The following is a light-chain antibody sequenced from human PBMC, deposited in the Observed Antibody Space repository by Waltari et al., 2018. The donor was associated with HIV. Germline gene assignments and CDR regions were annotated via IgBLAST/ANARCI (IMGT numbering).Light chain of an antibody. V-gene: IGKV1-39*01. CDR1: QYITSH. Sequence: IQMTQSPSSLSASVGDRVHLTCRSSQYITSHLKWFQQKPGKAPRLLMCAASSLQSGVPSRFSGSASGTDFTLTISSLQPEDFATYYCQQTHSAPFTFGPGTKVDIK. CDR3: QQTHSAPFT. J-gene: IGKJ3*01. CDR2: AAS.